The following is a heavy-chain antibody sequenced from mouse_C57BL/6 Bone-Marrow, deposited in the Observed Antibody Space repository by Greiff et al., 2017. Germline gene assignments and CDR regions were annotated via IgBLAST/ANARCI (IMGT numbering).Heavy chain of an antibody. D-gene: IGHD1-1*01. CDR1: GYTFTSYW. J-gene: IGHJ1*03. V-gene: IGHV1-69*01. CDR3: ASPDYYGSSYWYFDV. Sequence: VQLQQPGAELVLPGASVQLSCKASGYTFTSYWLHWVKQRPGQGLEWIGEIDPSDSYTNSNQKFKGKSTLTVDKSSSTAYMQLSSLTYEDSAVYYCASPDYYGSSYWYFDVWGTGTTVTVSS. CDR2: IDPSDSYT.